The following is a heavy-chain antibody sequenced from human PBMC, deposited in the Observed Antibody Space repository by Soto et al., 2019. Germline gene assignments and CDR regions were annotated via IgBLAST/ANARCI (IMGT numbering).Heavy chain of an antibody. D-gene: IGHD4-17*01. CDR2: ISGSGGST. V-gene: IGHV3-23*01. CDR1: GFTFSSYA. CDR3: AKDRRVYGDYPSYYYYGMDV. J-gene: IGHJ6*02. Sequence: GGSLRLSCAASGFTFSSYAMSWVRQAPGKGLEWVSAISGSGGSTYYADSVKGRFTISRDNSKNTLYLQMNSLRAEDTAVYYCAKDRRVYGDYPSYYYYGMDVWGQGTTVTVSS.